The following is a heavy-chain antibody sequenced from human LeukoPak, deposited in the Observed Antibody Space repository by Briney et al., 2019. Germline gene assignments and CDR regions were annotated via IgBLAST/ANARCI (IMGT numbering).Heavy chain of an antibody. D-gene: IGHD6-6*01. CDR2: ISGSGGST. CDR3: AKDLTSSRDY. Sequence: GGSLRLPCAASGFTFSSYAMSWVRQAPGKGLEWVSAISGSGGSTYYADSVKGRFTISRDNSKNTLYLQMNSLRVEDTAVYYCAKDLTSSRDYWGQGTLVTVSS. CDR1: GFTFSSYA. V-gene: IGHV3-23*01. J-gene: IGHJ4*02.